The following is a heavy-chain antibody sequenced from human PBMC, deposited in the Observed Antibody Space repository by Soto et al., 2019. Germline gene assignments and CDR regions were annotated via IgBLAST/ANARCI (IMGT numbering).Heavy chain of an antibody. Sequence: EVQLLESGGGLVQPGGSLRLSCAASGFTFSSYAMSWVRQAPGKGLEWVSAISGSGGSTYYADSVKGRFTISRDNSKKQLYLQMNSRRDEDAALYYCGIIILSGRYLWGQVSLVSVSS. CDR3: GIIILSGRYL. D-gene: IGHD3-9*01. J-gene: IGHJ4*02. CDR1: GFTFSSYA. V-gene: IGHV3-23*01. CDR2: ISGSGGST.